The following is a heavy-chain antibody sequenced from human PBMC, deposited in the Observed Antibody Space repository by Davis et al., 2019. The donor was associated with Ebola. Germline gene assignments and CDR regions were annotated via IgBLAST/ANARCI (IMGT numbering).Heavy chain of an antibody. V-gene: IGHV1-2*02. CDR3: ARDRYSDGSGYFFEQSH. D-gene: IGHD3-22*01. CDR2: INTYSGGT. CDR1: GGTFSSYA. Sequence: ASVKVSCKASGGTFSSYAISWVRQAPGQGLEWMGWINTYSGGTKYAQKFQGRVTMARDTSINRAYMELSSLRSEDTAVYYCARDRYSDGSGYFFEQSHWGQGTLVTVSS. J-gene: IGHJ4*02.